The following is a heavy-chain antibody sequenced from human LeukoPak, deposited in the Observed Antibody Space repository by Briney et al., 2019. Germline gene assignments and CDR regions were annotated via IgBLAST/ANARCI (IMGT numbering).Heavy chain of an antibody. D-gene: IGHD5-18*01. J-gene: IGHJ3*02. CDR1: GFTFSSYS. V-gene: IGHV3-21*01. CDR2: ISSSSSYI. CDR3: ARDHKLSAFDI. Sequence: GGSLRLSCAASGFTFSSYSMNWVRQAPGKGLEWVSSISSSSSYIYYADSVKGRFTISRDDAKNSLYLQMNSLRAEDTAVYYCARDHKLSAFDIWGQGTMVTVSS.